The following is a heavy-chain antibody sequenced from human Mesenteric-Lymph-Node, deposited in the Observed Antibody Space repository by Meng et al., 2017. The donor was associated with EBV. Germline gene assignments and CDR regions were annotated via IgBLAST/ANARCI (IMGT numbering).Heavy chain of an antibody. V-gene: IGHV4-34*01. CDR2: INHSGST. Sequence: QGQLPQWAAGLVKPSESLSLTCAVYGGSFSGYYWSWIRQPPGKGLEWIGEINHSGSTNYNPSLKSRVTISVDTSKNQFSLKLSSVTAADTAVYYCAREMSIAAAGSPLAYWGQGTLVTVSS. J-gene: IGHJ4*02. CDR3: AREMSIAAAGSPLAY. CDR1: GGSFSGYY. D-gene: IGHD6-13*01.